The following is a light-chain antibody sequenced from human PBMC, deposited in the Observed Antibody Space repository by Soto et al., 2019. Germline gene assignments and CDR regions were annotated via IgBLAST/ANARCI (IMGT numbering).Light chain of an antibody. CDR1: QSVSNIY. V-gene: IGKV3-20*01. CDR3: QQYGNSLSWT. Sequence: LVLTQSPGTLSLSPGETATLSGRASQSVSNIYLGWYQQKPGQAPRLXXFDGSSRANGIPDRFSGSGSGTDLTLTISRLEPEDFAVYYCQQYGNSLSWTFGQGTKVDIK. J-gene: IGKJ1*01. CDR2: DGS.